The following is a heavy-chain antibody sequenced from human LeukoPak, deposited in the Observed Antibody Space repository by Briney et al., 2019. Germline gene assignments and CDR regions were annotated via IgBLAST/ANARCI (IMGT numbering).Heavy chain of an antibody. CDR3: ARGPPPDFDY. CDR1: GGSMNSYY. Sequence: SETLSLTCTVSGGSMNSYYWSWIRQPPGKGLEWIGYIYYSGSTDYNPSLKSRVIISVDTSKNQFSLKVSSVTAADTAVYYCARGPPPDFDYWGLGTLVTVSS. V-gene: IGHV4-59*12. J-gene: IGHJ4*02. CDR2: IYYSGST.